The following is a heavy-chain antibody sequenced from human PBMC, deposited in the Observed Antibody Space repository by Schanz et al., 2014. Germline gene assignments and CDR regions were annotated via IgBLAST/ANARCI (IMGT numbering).Heavy chain of an antibody. V-gene: IGHV3-11*01. CDR3: ARENLNWEAFDI. Sequence: VQLVESGGGLVQPGGSLRLSCAASGFTVSINYMSWVRQAPGKGLEWLSYISRDGTTSYYADSVKGRFTISRDNAKNSLYLEMTSLRGEDTAVYYCARENLNWEAFDIWGQGTVVTVS. D-gene: IGHD7-27*01. CDR2: ISRDGTTS. J-gene: IGHJ3*02. CDR1: GFTVSINY.